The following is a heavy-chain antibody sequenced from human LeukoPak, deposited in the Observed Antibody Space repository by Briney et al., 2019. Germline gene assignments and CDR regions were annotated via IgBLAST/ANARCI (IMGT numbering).Heavy chain of an antibody. CDR1: RSFFTTYG. Sequence: GGSLRLSCAAARSFFTTYGIHWARQAPGKGLECVAMISFDGSNTLYTDSVRGRFTVSRDDSKNTVYLQMNDLRGDDTAVYHCARDPQRWHRSPHYWYLDLSGRGALVIVSS. CDR3: ARDPQRWHRSPHYWYLDL. J-gene: IGHJ2*01. CDR2: ISFDGSNT. D-gene: IGHD5-24*01. V-gene: IGHV3-30*05.